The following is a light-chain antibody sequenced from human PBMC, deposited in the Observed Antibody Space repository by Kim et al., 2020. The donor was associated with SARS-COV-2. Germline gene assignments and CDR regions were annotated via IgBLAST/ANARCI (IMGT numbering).Light chain of an antibody. V-gene: IGLV3-21*04. CDR2: NNY. CDR1: DTGSKS. CDR3: QVWHTSSDPFV. J-gene: IGLJ1*01. Sequence: VSVAPGKTATITCGTDDTGSKSVHWYQQKPGQAPALVIYNNYVRPSGIPERFSGSNSGNTATLTISRVEAGDEADYYCQVWHTSSDPFVFGTGTKVTV.